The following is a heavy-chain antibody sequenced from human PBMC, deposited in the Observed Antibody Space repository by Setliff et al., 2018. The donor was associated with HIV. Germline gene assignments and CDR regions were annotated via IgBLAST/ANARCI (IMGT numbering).Heavy chain of an antibody. V-gene: IGHV1-8*01. CDR3: ARLGSGWSDSYYYAMDV. CDR2: MNPNSGNT. Sequence: ASVKVSCKASGSTFSTYDINWVRQATGQGLEWMGWMNPNSGNTGYAQKFQGRVTMTTDTSTSTAYMELRSLRSDDTAVYYCARLGSGWSDSYYYAMDVWGQGTTVTVSS. D-gene: IGHD6-19*01. CDR1: GSTFSTYD. J-gene: IGHJ6*02.